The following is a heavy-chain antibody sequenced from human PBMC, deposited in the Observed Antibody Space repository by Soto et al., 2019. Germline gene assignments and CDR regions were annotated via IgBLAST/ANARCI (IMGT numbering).Heavy chain of an antibody. J-gene: IGHJ3*02. V-gene: IGHV3-23*01. CDR2: ISGSGGST. CDR1: GFTFSSYA. Sequence: GVSLRLSCAASGFTFSSYAMSWVRQAPGKGLEWVSAISGSGGSTYYADSVKGRFTISRDNSKNTLYLQMNSLRAEDTAVYYCAKDTPTRYNWNDPNAFDIWGQGTMVTVSS. CDR3: AKDTPTRYNWNDPNAFDI. D-gene: IGHD1-20*01.